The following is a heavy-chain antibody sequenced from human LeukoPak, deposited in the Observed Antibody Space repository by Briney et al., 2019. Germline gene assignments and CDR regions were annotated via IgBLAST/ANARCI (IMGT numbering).Heavy chain of an antibody. V-gene: IGHV3-30*04. CDR2: SSTHGSDE. J-gene: IGHJ4*02. CDR3: ATKQWLAPPPDS. Sequence: PGKSLRLSCAASGFTFTSLPLHWVRQAPGKGLEWVAVSSTHGSDEYYADSVKGRFTVSRDNADNTMFLQMNSVRDEDTAVYYCATKQWLAPPPDSWGQGTPVTVSS. CDR1: GFTFTSLP. D-gene: IGHD6-19*01.